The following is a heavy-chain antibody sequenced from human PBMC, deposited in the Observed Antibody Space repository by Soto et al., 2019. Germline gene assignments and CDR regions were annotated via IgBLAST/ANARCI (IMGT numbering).Heavy chain of an antibody. D-gene: IGHD1-1*01. CDR1: GGSISSSPYY. V-gene: IGHV4-39*01. J-gene: IGHJ4*02. CDR3: ARHGPLTNNWNQLNC. Sequence: SETLSLTCTVPGGSISSSPYYWAWIRQPPGKGLQWIGNIYYNGNTFYNPSLRSRVTISIDTSKSQFSLGLSSVTASDTAVYYCARHGPLTNNWNQLNCWGQGTLVTVSS. CDR2: IYYNGNT.